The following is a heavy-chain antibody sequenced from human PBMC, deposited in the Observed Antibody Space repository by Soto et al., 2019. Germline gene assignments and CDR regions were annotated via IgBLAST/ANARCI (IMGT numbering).Heavy chain of an antibody. CDR3: ATWHEREHAFDV. CDR2: LYDVDGS. Sequence: DVQLVESGGGLIQPGESLRLSCAAFGLTISGKKYVAWVRQAPGKGLEWVSALYDVDGSFYADSVTGRFTTSSDSSKTTVYLQINDLRPDDTAVYYCATWHEREHAFDVWGQVTTVTISS. D-gene: IGHD1-1*01. V-gene: IGHV3-53*01. J-gene: IGHJ3*01. CDR1: GLTISGKKY.